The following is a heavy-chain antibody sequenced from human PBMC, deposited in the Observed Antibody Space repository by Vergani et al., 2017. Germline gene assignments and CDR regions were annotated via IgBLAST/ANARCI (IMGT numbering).Heavy chain of an antibody. V-gene: IGHV3-33*08. CDR2: IWYDGSNK. Sequence: QVQLVESGGGVVQPGRSLRLSCAASGFTFSSYGMHWVRQAPGKGLEWVAVIWYDGSNKYYADSVKGRFTISRDNSKNTLYLQMNSLRAEDTAVYYCARYPDPVTTYYYYMDVWGKGTTVTVSS. CDR3: ARYPDPVTTYYYYMDV. CDR1: GFTFSSYG. J-gene: IGHJ6*03. D-gene: IGHD4-11*01.